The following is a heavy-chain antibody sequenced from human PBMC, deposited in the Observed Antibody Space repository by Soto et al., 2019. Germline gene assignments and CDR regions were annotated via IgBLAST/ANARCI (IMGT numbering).Heavy chain of an antibody. J-gene: IGHJ6*02. V-gene: IGHV4-59*01. Sequence: SETLSLTCTVSGGSISSYYWSWIRQPPGKGLEWIGYIYYSGSTNYNPSLKSRVTISVDTSKNQFSLKLSSVTAADTAVYYWARSGYSSSWYQEGSGYGMDVWGQGTTVTVSS. CDR3: ARSGYSSSWYQEGSGYGMDV. CDR1: GGSISSYY. D-gene: IGHD6-13*01. CDR2: IYYSGST.